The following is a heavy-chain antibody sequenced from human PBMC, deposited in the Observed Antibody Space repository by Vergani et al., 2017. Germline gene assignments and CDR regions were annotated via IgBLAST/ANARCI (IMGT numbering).Heavy chain of an antibody. V-gene: IGHV3-11*04. Sequence: LEESGGGSVKPGGSLRLSCAASGFKFSDHYMSWIRQAPGKGLEWVSHISPGASTVSYTDSVTGRFTVSRDNDNNSLTLDMTTLRVEDTAVYYCATKSCGTPGCQIGDFREWGQGTLVTVSS. CDR1: GFKFSDHY. CDR3: ATKSCGTPGCQIGDFRE. J-gene: IGHJ1*01. D-gene: IGHD1-1*01. CDR2: ISPGASTV.